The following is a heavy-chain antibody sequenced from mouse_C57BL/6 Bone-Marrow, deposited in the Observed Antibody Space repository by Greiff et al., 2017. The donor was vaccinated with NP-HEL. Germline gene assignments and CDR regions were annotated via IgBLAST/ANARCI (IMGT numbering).Heavy chain of an antibody. CDR2: INPYNGGT. V-gene: IGHV1-19*01. CDR1: GYTFTDYY. J-gene: IGHJ2*01. D-gene: IGHD1-1*01. CDR3: ARRNLLLRVFYFDY. Sequence: EVQLQESGPVLVKPGASVKMSCKASGYTFTDYYMNWVKQSHGKSLEWIGVINPYNGGTSYNQKFKGKATLTVDKSSSTAYMELNSLTSEDSAVYYCARRNLLLRVFYFDYWGQGTTLTVSS.